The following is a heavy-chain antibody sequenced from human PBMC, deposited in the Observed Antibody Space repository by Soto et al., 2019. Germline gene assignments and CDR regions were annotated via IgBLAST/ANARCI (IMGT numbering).Heavy chain of an antibody. V-gene: IGHV1-69*13. CDR1: GGTFSSYA. Sequence: GASVKVSCKASGGTFSSYAISWVRQAPGQGLEWMGGIIPIFGTANYAQKFQGRVTITADESTSTAYMELSSLRSEDTAVYYCARGVVATIFRAWDYWGQGTLVTVSS. CDR3: ARGVVATIFRAWDY. J-gene: IGHJ4*02. CDR2: IIPIFGTA. D-gene: IGHD5-12*01.